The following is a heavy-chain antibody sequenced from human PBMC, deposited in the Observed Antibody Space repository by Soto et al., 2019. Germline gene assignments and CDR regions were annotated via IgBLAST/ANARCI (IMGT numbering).Heavy chain of an antibody. D-gene: IGHD3-16*01. J-gene: IGHJ6*02. V-gene: IGHV1-18*01. CDR3: GMVDNYVTPTPQDV. CDR2: ISPYTGKT. Sequence: QVQLVQSGDEVKKPGASVKVSCKASGYIFVNYGIAWVRQAPRQGLEWMGWISPYTGKTHYASKVKGRLTMTTDTSTSRAYMDLGSLTSDDTAVYYCGMVDNYVTPTPQDVWGQGTTVTVSS. CDR1: GYIFVNYG.